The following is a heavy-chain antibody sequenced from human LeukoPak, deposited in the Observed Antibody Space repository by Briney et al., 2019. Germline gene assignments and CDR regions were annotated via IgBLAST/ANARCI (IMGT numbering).Heavy chain of an antibody. Sequence: PGGSLRLSCAASGFTFSSYGMHWVRQAPGKGLEWVAFIRYDGSNKYYADSVKGRFTISRDNAKNSLYLQMNSLRAEDTAVYYCASGYYYVWDAFDIWGQGTMVTVSS. V-gene: IGHV3-30*02. J-gene: IGHJ3*02. CDR2: IRYDGSNK. D-gene: IGHD3-22*01. CDR1: GFTFSSYG. CDR3: ASGYYYVWDAFDI.